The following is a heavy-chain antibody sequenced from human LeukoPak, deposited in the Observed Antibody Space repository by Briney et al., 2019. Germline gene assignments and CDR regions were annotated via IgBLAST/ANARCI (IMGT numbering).Heavy chain of an antibody. J-gene: IGHJ4*02. V-gene: IGHV4-34*01. CDR3: ARGSFDSSGYYYF. CDR2: INQSGST. D-gene: IGHD3-22*01. CDR1: GVSYSGYY. Sequence: KTSETLSLTCAIYGVSYSGYYWSWIRQPPGKGLEWIGKINQSGSTNYNPSLNNRVTISVDTSKNQISLKLSSVTAADTAVYFCARGSFDSSGYYYFWGQGTLVTVSS.